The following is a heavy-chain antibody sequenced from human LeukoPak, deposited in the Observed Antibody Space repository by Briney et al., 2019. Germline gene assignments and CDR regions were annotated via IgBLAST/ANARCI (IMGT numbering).Heavy chain of an antibody. Sequence: SETLSLTCTVSGGSISSYYWSWIRQPPGKGLEWIGYIYTSGSTNYNPSLKSRVTISVDTSKNQFSLKLSSVTAADTAVYYCARDQQTYYYDSSGYFSSRTGNYFDYWGQGTLVTVSS. J-gene: IGHJ4*02. D-gene: IGHD3-22*01. V-gene: IGHV4-4*09. CDR1: GGSISSYY. CDR3: ARDQQTYYYDSSGYFSSRTGNYFDY. CDR2: IYTSGST.